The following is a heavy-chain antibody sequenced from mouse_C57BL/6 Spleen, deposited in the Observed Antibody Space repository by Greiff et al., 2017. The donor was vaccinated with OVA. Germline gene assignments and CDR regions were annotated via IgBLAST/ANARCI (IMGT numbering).Heavy chain of an antibody. V-gene: IGHV5-12*01. Sequence: DVQLQESGGGLVQPGGSLKLSCAASGFTFSDYYMYWVRQTPEKRLEWVAYISNGGGSTYYPDTVKGRFTISRDNAKNTLYLQMSRLKSEDTAMYYCARRAYFDVWGTGTTVTVSS. CDR2: ISNGGGST. CDR1: GFTFSDYY. CDR3: ARRAYFDV. J-gene: IGHJ1*03. D-gene: IGHD3-3*01.